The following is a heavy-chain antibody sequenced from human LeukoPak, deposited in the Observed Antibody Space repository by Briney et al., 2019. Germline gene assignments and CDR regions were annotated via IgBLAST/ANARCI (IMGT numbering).Heavy chain of an antibody. Sequence: PGGSLRLSCAASGFTFSSYSMNWVRQAPGKGLEWVSSISSSSSYIYYADSVKGRFTISRDNSKNTLYLQMNSLRAEDTAVYYCAKDLYYYGSGSYYNPRPVDYWGQGTLVTVSS. V-gene: IGHV3-21*04. J-gene: IGHJ4*02. D-gene: IGHD3-10*01. CDR3: AKDLYYYGSGSYYNPRPVDY. CDR1: GFTFSSYS. CDR2: ISSSSSYI.